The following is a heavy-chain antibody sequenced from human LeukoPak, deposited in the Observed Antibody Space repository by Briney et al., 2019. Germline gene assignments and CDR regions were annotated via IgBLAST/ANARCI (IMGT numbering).Heavy chain of an antibody. Sequence: PGGSLRLSCAASGFTFSTYAMSWVRQAPGKGLEWVSAISGSGDSTYYADSVRGRFTISRDNSKNTIYLEMNSLRAEDTAVYYCAKGKDDYWGQGTLVTVSS. CDR2: ISGSGDST. J-gene: IGHJ4*02. CDR3: AKGKDDY. CDR1: GFTFSTYA. V-gene: IGHV3-23*01.